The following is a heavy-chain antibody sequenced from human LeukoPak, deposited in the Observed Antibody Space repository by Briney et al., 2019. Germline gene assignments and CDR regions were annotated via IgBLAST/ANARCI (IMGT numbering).Heavy chain of an antibody. V-gene: IGHV3-23*01. Sequence: GGSLRLSCAAPGFTFSSYAMTWVRQAPGKGLGWVSTFINSGGRTHYAVSVKGRFTISRDNSKNTLYLKMNSLRAEDTAVYHCVKQSQSFGDSMADCWGQGTLGPVS. CDR1: GFTFSSYA. CDR2: FINSGGRT. CDR3: VKQSQSFGDSMADC. D-gene: IGHD4-17*01. J-gene: IGHJ4*02.